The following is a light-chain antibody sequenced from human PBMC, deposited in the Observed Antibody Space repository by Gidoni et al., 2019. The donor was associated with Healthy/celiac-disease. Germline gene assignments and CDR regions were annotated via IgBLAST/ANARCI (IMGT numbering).Light chain of an antibody. CDR1: QNISNY. V-gene: IGKV1-39*01. CDR2: AAS. J-gene: IGKJ2*01. Sequence: DIQLTQSPSSLSASVGDRLTITCRASQNISNYLNWYQQKPGKAPNLLISAASPLQSGVPSGFSGSGSGSDFTLTISSLQPEDFATYYCQQSYTTPYTFGQGTKLEIK. CDR3: QQSYTTPYT.